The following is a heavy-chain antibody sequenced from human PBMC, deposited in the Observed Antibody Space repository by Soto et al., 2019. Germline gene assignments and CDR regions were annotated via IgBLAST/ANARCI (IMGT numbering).Heavy chain of an antibody. CDR2: VSGSNGNT. CDR1: GYTFINHG. V-gene: IGHV1-18*04. J-gene: IGHJ4*02. CDR3: ARDFYPLAYYFDP. Sequence: VASVKVSCKASGYTFINHGISWVRQAPVQGLEWMGWVSGSNGNTKYAQNFQGRVTMTTETSTSTAHMELRNLRSDDTAVYFCARDFYPLAYYFDPWGQGTLVTVSS.